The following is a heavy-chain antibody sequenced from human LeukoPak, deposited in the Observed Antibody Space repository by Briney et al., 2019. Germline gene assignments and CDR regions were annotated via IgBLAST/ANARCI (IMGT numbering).Heavy chain of an antibody. V-gene: IGHV2-5*04. J-gene: IGHJ4*02. CDR3: AFDPDYGRAFFDS. Sequence: SGPALVKPTETLTLTCSFSGFSLSTGGVGVGWIRQPPGQALEWLALIYWNDDKSYNPSLRSRLTITKDTSKNHVVLTMTNMDPVDTGTYFCAFDPDYGRAFFDSWGQGALVTVSS. CDR1: GFSLSTGGVG. CDR2: IYWNDDK. D-gene: IGHD4-17*01.